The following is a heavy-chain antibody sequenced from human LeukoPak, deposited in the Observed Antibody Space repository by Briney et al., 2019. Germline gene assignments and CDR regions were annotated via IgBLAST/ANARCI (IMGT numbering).Heavy chain of an antibody. Sequence: SETLSLTCTVSGGSISSYYWSWIRQPAGKGLEWIGRIYTSWSTNYNPSLKSRVTMSVDTSKNQFSLKLSSVTAADTAVYYCATNSGSYGWFDPWGQGTLVTVSS. J-gene: IGHJ5*02. CDR2: IYTSWST. D-gene: IGHD1-26*01. CDR1: GGSISSYY. CDR3: ATNSGSYGWFDP. V-gene: IGHV4-4*07.